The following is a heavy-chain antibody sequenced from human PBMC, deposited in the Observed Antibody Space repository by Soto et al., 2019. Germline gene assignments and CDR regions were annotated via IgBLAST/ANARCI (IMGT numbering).Heavy chain of an antibody. CDR2: ISSSSSYI. CDR3: ARVLYYGSVSYSSGLLTLYCMDV. Sequence: PGGSLRLSCAASGFTFSSYSMNWVRQAPGKGLEWVSSISSSSSYIYYADSVKGRFTISRDNAKNSLYLQMNSLRAEDTAVYYCARVLYYGSVSYSSGLLTLYCMDVWGQGTTVTVSS. V-gene: IGHV3-21*01. D-gene: IGHD3-10*01. J-gene: IGHJ6*02. CDR1: GFTFSSYS.